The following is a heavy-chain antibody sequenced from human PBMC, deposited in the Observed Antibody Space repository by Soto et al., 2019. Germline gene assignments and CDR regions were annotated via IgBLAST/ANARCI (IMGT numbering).Heavy chain of an antibody. Sequence: QPQLQESGPGLVKPSETLSLTCTVSGGSISSSNYYWGWIRQPPGRGLEWIGSVYYTGDTYYNPSLKSRVTMSVDTSKNQFSLKLTSVTAADTALYHCARHYRVAVTVNWFDPWGQGTLVTISS. J-gene: IGHJ5*02. CDR1: GGSISSSNYY. CDR3: ARHYRVAVTVNWFDP. CDR2: VYYTGDT. D-gene: IGHD6-19*01. V-gene: IGHV4-39*01.